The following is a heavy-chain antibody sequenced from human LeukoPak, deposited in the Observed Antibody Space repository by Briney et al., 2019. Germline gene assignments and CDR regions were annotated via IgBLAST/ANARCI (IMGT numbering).Heavy chain of an antibody. CDR3: AVMHRYYDGSGYWVQ. J-gene: IGHJ4*02. CDR2: ISTSGGTT. D-gene: IGHD3-22*01. CDR1: GFTFGSYA. Sequence: GGSLRLSCAASGFTFGSYAMSWVRQPPRKGLAWVSCISTSGGTTSYAESVKGRFTHSRDNPRNTLHLEMNSLIAQDPAVYYCAVMHRYYDGSGYWVQWGQGTLVTVSS. V-gene: IGHV3-23*01.